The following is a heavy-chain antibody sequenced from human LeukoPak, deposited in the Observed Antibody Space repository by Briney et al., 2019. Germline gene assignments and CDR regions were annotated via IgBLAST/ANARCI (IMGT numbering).Heavy chain of an antibody. V-gene: IGHV4-34*01. CDR3: ARHASPYYDFWSGYYTDY. CDR2: INHSGST. D-gene: IGHD3-3*01. J-gene: IGHJ4*02. Sequence: SETLSLTCAVYGGSFSGYYWSWIRQPPGKGLEWIGEINHSGSTNYNPSLKSRVTISVDTSKNQFSLKLSSVTAADTAVYYCARHASPYYDFWSGYYTDYWGQGTLVTVSS. CDR1: GGSFSGYY.